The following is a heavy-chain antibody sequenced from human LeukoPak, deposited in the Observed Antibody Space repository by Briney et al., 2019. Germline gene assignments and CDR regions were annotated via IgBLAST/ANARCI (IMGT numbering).Heavy chain of an antibody. CDR3: AREEALGSGSFDY. V-gene: IGHV4-39*07. CDR2: IYYTGNT. CDR1: GDSIIGYY. Sequence: SETLSLTCSVSGDSIIGYYWGWIRQPPGKGLEWIGNIYYTGNTYYNSSLKSRVTISLDTSKNQFSLKVISMTAADTAAYYCAREEALGSGSFDYWGQGTLVTVSS. D-gene: IGHD1-26*01. J-gene: IGHJ4*02.